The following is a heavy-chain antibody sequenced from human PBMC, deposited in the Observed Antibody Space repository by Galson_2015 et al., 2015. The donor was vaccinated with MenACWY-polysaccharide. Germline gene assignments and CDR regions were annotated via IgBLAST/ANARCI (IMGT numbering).Heavy chain of an antibody. CDR1: GFTFSSYW. V-gene: IGHV3-7*01. J-gene: IGHJ5*02. Sequence: SLRLSCAASGFTFSSYWMSWVRQAPGKGLEWVANIKQDGSEKYYVDSVKGRFTISRDNAKNSLYLQMNSLRAEDTAVYYCARTYGDHTAWFDPWGQGTLVTVSS. CDR3: ARTYGDHTAWFDP. CDR2: IKQDGSEK. D-gene: IGHD4-17*01.